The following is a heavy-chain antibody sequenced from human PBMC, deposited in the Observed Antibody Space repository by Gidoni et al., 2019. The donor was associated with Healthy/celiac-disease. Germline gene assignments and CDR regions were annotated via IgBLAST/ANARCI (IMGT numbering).Heavy chain of an antibody. CDR3: AKDLGGYCSSTSCYPGGMDV. D-gene: IGHD2-2*01. J-gene: IGHJ6*02. CDR2: ISYDGSNK. Sequence: QVQLVESGGGVVQPGRSLRLSCAASGFTFRSYGMHWVRQAPGKGLEWVAVISYDGSNKYYADSVKGRFTISRDNSKNTLYLQMNSLRAEDTAVYYCAKDLGGYCSSTSCYPGGMDVWGQGTTVTVSS. V-gene: IGHV3-30*18. CDR1: GFTFRSYG.